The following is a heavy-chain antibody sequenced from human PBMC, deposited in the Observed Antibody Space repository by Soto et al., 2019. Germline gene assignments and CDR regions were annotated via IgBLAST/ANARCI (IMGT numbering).Heavy chain of an antibody. CDR3: AKVPIVVVPAAMPNWFDP. J-gene: IGHJ5*02. D-gene: IGHD2-2*01. V-gene: IGHV3-23*01. Sequence: GGSLRLSCAASGFTFSSYAMSWVRQAPGKGLEWVSAISGSGGSTYYADSVKGRFTISRDNSKNTLYLQMNSLRAEDTAVYYCAKVPIVVVPAAMPNWFDPWGQGTLVTVSS. CDR1: GFTFSSYA. CDR2: ISGSGGST.